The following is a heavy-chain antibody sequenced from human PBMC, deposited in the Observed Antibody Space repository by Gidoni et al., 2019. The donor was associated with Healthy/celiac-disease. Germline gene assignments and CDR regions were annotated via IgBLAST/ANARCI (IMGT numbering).Heavy chain of an antibody. V-gene: IGHV3-9*01. Sequence: EVQLVESGGGLVQPGRSLSLSCAASGFPFADYPMHWFRQAPGKGLEWVSGISWNSGSIGYADSVKGRFTISRDNAKNSLYLKMNSLRAEDTALYYCAKDIGGTTYYYDYGMDVWGQGTTVTVSS. CDR3: AKDIGGTTYYYDYGMDV. CDR1: GFPFADYP. J-gene: IGHJ6*02. D-gene: IGHD1-7*01. CDR2: ISWNSGSI.